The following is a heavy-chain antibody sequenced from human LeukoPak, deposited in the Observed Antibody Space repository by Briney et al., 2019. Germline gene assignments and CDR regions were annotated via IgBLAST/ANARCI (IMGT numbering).Heavy chain of an antibody. D-gene: IGHD1-26*01. CDR1: GYSFTNYW. Sequence: GESLKISGKGSGYSFTNYWIGWVRQMPGKGLEWMGIIYPGDSDTRYIPSFQGQVTISADKSINTAYLQWTSLKASDTAMYYCARRVDSYWFFDYWGQGTLVTVSS. CDR2: IYPGDSDT. J-gene: IGHJ4*02. V-gene: IGHV5-51*01. CDR3: ARRVDSYWFFDY.